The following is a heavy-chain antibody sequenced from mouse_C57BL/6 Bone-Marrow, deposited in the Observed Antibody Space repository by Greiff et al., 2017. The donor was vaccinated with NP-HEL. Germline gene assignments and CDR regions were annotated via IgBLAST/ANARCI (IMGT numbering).Heavy chain of an antibody. J-gene: IGHJ2*01. CDR3: ARGGDDGYYDY. CDR2: IHPNSGST. Sequence: QVQLQQPGAELVKPGASVKLSCKASGYTFTSYWMHWVKQRPGQGLEWIGMIHPNSGSTNYNEKFKSKATLTVDKSSSTTYMQLSSLTTEDAAVYYCARGGDDGYYDYWGQGTTLTVSS. D-gene: IGHD2-3*01. V-gene: IGHV1-64*01. CDR1: GYTFTSYW.